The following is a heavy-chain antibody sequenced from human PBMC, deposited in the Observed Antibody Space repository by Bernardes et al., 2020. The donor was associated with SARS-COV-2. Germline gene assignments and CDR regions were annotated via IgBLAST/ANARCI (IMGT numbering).Heavy chain of an antibody. D-gene: IGHD6-13*01. CDR3: ASQSSSWYGVDY. CDR2: IWYDGSNK. V-gene: IGHV3-33*01. J-gene: IGHJ4*02. Sequence: GRSLRVSCAASGFTFSSYGMHWVRQAPGKGLEWVAVIWYDGSNKYYADSVKGRFTISRDNSKNTLYLQMNSLRAEDTAVYYCASQSSSWYGVDYWGQGTLVTVSS. CDR1: GFTFSSYG.